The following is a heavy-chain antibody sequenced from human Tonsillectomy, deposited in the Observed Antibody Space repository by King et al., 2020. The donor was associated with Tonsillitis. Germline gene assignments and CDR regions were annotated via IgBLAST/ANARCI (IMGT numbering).Heavy chain of an antibody. D-gene: IGHD3-22*01. V-gene: IGHV4-59*01. Sequence: VQLQESGPGLVKPSETLSLTCTVSGGSISSYYWSWIRQPPGKGLEWIGYIYYSGSTNYNPSLKSRVTISVDTSKNQFSLKLSSVTAADTAVYSCARVSTMRGGDWFDPWGQGTLVTVSS. CDR2: IYYSGST. J-gene: IGHJ5*02. CDR1: GGSISSYY. CDR3: ARVSTMRGGDWFDP.